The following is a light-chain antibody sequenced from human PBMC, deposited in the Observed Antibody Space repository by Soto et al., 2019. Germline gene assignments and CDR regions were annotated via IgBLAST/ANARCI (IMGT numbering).Light chain of an antibody. Sequence: EIVLTQSPGTLSLSPGERATLSCRASQSVSSNYLDWYQQKPGQAPRLLIYGASSRATGIPDRFSGSGSGTDFTLTISRLEPEDFAVYYCQQYGSSPLTFGGGTKVEIK. CDR1: QSVSSNY. CDR2: GAS. CDR3: QQYGSSPLT. J-gene: IGKJ4*01. V-gene: IGKV3-20*01.